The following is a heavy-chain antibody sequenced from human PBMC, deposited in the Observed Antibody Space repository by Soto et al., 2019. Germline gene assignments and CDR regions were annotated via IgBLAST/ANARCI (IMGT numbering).Heavy chain of an antibody. V-gene: IGHV3-48*02. Sequence: GGSLRLSCAASGFTFSSYSVNWVRQAPGKGLEWVSYISSSSSTIYYADSVKGRFTISRDNAKNSLYLQMNSLRDEDTAVYYCARDIGEPTLYYYYGMDVWGQGTTVTVSS. D-gene: IGHD3-10*01. CDR3: ARDIGEPTLYYYYGMDV. J-gene: IGHJ6*02. CDR1: GFTFSSYS. CDR2: ISSSSSTI.